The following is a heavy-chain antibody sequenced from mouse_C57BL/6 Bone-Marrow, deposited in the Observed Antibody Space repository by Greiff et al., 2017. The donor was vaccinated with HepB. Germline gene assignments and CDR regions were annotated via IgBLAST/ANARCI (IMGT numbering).Heavy chain of an antibody. CDR1: GYTFTSYW. CDR3: ARRTRGTYWYFDV. D-gene: IGHD1-1*01. CDR2: IYPSDSET. V-gene: IGHV1-61*01. Sequence: QVQLKQPGAELVRPGSSVKLSCKASGYTFTSYWMDWVKQRPGQGLEWIGNIYPSDSETHYNQKFKDKATLTVDKSSSTAYMQLSSLTSEDSAVYYCARRTRGTYWYFDVWGTGTTVTVSS. J-gene: IGHJ1*03.